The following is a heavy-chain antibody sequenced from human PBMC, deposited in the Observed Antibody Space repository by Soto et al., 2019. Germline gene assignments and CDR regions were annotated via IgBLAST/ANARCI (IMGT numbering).Heavy chain of an antibody. CDR2: ISGNNGNT. Sequence: ASVKVSCKASGYTFTTYSISWVRQAPGQGLEWMGWISGNNGNTNYAQKVQGRVTMTTDTSASTAYMEVRSLRSDDTAVYFRARQKGINNYYGMDVWGQGTTVTVSS. J-gene: IGHJ6*02. CDR1: GYTFTTYS. D-gene: IGHD3-10*01. V-gene: IGHV1-18*04. CDR3: ARQKGINNYYGMDV.